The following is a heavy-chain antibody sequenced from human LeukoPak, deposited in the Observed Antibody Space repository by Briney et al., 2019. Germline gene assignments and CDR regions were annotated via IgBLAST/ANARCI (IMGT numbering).Heavy chain of an antibody. Sequence: SETLSLTCTVSGGSISNYYWNWIRQPPGKGLEWIGYIYTSGSTNYNPSLKSRVTISVDTSKNQFSLKLSSVTAADTAVYYCARGAMEPMVWGNWFDPWGQGTLVTVSS. J-gene: IGHJ5*02. CDR2: IYTSGST. CDR1: GGSISNYY. D-gene: IGHD3-10*01. V-gene: IGHV4-4*09. CDR3: ARGAMEPMVWGNWFDP.